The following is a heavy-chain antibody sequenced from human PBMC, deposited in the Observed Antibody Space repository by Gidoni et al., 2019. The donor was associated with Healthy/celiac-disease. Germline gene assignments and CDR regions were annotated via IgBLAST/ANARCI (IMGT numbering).Heavy chain of an antibody. CDR1: GFTFSRYW. CDR2: FNSDGSST. V-gene: IGHV3-74*01. J-gene: IGHJ5*02. Sequence: EVQLVESGGGLVQPGGSLRLSCAASGFTFSRYWMHWVRQAPGKVLVWVSRFNSDGSSTSYADSVKGRFTISRDNAKNTLYLQMNSLRAEDTAVYYCARDLFSSSTPDLWFDPWGQGTLVTVSS. D-gene: IGHD6-6*01. CDR3: ARDLFSSSTPDLWFDP.